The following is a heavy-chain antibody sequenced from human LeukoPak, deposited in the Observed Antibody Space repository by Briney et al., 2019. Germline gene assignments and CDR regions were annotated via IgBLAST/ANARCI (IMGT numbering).Heavy chain of an antibody. Sequence: SQTLSLTCTVSGGSISSGGYYWGWIRQHPGKGLEWIGYIYYSGSTYYNPSLKSRVTISVDTSKNQFSLKLSSVTAADTAVYYCARVSLRVVDYWGQGTLVTVSS. V-gene: IGHV4-31*03. CDR3: ARVSLRVVDY. CDR2: IYYSGST. CDR1: GGSISSGGYY. D-gene: IGHD3-3*01. J-gene: IGHJ4*02.